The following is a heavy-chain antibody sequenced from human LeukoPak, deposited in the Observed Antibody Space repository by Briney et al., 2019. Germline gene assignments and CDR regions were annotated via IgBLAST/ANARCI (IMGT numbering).Heavy chain of an antibody. Sequence: GSLRLSCAASGFTVSANYMSWVRQAPGKGLEWASVIYSGGSTNYADSVKGRFTISRDNSNNTMYMQMSSLRAEDTAVYYCAKALSMTTVGYFQHWGQGTLVTVSS. V-gene: IGHV3-53*05. CDR3: AKALSMTTVGYFQH. CDR1: GFTVSANY. D-gene: IGHD4-17*01. J-gene: IGHJ4*02. CDR2: IYSGGST.